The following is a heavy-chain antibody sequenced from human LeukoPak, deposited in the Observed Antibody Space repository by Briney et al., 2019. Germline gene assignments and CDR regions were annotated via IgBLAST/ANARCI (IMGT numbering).Heavy chain of an antibody. Sequence: GRSLRLSCAASGFTFSSYAMHWVRQAPGMGLEWVAVISYDGSNKYYADSVRGRFTISRDNSKNTLYLQMNSLRAEDTAVYYCARATAALDWFDPWGQGTLVTVSS. CDR3: ARATAALDWFDP. CDR2: ISYDGSNK. CDR1: GFTFSSYA. V-gene: IGHV3-30*04. D-gene: IGHD6-13*01. J-gene: IGHJ5*02.